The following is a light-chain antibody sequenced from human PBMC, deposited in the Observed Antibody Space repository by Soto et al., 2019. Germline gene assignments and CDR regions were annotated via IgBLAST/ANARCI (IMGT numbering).Light chain of an antibody. Sequence: EIVLTQSPATLSLSPGERATLSCRARQSVSSYLAWYPQHPGQAPRLLIYDASNRATGIPARFSGSGSGTDFTLTISSLEPEDFAVYYCQQRSNWPPTFGQGTKVDI. CDR1: QSVSSY. V-gene: IGKV3-11*01. CDR3: QQRSNWPPT. CDR2: DAS. J-gene: IGKJ1*01.